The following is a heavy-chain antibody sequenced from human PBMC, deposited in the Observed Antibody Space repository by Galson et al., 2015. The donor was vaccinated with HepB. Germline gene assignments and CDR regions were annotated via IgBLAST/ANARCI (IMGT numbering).Heavy chain of an antibody. CDR2: IYHSGST. Sequence: TLSLTCAVSGGSISSGGYSWSWIRQPPGKGLEWIGYIYHSGSTYYNPSLKSRVTISVDRSKNQFSLKLSSVTAADTAVYYCARAVVVAAISRKSWFDPWGQGTLVTVSS. D-gene: IGHD2-15*01. J-gene: IGHJ5*02. V-gene: IGHV4-30-2*01. CDR1: GGSISSGGYS. CDR3: ARAVVVAAISRKSWFDP.